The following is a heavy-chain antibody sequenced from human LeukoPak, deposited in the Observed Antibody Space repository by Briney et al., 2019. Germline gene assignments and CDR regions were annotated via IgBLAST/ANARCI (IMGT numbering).Heavy chain of an antibody. D-gene: IGHD7-27*01. J-gene: IGHJ5*02. Sequence: GGSLRLSCAASGFTFSTYPMHWVRQAPGKGPVWVSLISNDESTIIYADSVKGRFTISRDNAKDTLYLQMSSLRAEDTAVYYCARDVGTWGQGTLVTVSS. CDR3: ARDVGT. V-gene: IGHV3-74*01. CDR2: ISNDESTI. CDR1: GFTFSTYP.